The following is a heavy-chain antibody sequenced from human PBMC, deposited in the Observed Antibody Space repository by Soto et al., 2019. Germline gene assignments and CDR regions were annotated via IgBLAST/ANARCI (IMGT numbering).Heavy chain of an antibody. D-gene: IGHD2-21*01. Sequence: QVQLVESGGGVVQPGRSLRLSCGASGFTLRSYGLHWVGQAPGKGLEWVAVIWHDGSKKYYADSVKGRFTISRDNSKNTLYLQMNNLRAEDTAVYYCARDRGSDDPIDYWGQGTLVTVSS. CDR3: ARDRGSDDPIDY. V-gene: IGHV3-33*01. CDR1: GFTLRSYG. J-gene: IGHJ4*02. CDR2: IWHDGSKK.